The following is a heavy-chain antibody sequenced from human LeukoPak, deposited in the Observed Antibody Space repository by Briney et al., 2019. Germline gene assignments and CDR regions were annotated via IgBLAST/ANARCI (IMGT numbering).Heavy chain of an antibody. D-gene: IGHD3-10*01. CDR3: TRGRGVAHDLHRCFDI. CDR2: IRSKAYGGTT. V-gene: IGHV3-49*03. Sequence: PGGSLRLSCTASGFTFGDYAMSWFRQAPGKGLEWVGFIRSKAYGGTTEYAASVKGRFTISRDDSKSIAYLQMNSLKTEDTAVYYCTRGRGVAHDLHRCFDIWGQGTMVTVSS. CDR1: GFTFGDYA. J-gene: IGHJ3*02.